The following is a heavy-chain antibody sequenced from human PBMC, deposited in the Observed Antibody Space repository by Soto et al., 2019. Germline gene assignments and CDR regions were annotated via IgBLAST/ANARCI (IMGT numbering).Heavy chain of an antibody. Sequence: PRLSCAASGFTFSSYAMHWVRQAPGKGLEWVAVISYDGSNKYYADSVKGRFTISRDNSKNTLYLQMNSLRAEDTAVYYCARDKYYYDSSGYRMDVWGQGTTVTVSS. J-gene: IGHJ6*02. CDR2: ISYDGSNK. CDR3: ARDKYYYDSSGYRMDV. D-gene: IGHD3-22*01. V-gene: IGHV3-30-3*01. CDR1: GFTFSSYA.